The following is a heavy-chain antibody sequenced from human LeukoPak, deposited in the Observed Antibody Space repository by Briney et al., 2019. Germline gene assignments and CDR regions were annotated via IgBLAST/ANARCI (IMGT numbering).Heavy chain of an antibody. Sequence: GGSLRLSCAASGFTVSSNYMSWVRQAPGKWLEWVSVIYSGGSTYYADSVKGRFTISRDNSKNALYLQMNSLRAEDTAVYYCARDSLFNWNDGAFDIWGQGIMVTVSS. CDR3: ARDSLFNWNDGAFDI. V-gene: IGHV3-53*01. CDR2: IYSGGST. CDR1: GFTVSSNY. J-gene: IGHJ3*02. D-gene: IGHD1-20*01.